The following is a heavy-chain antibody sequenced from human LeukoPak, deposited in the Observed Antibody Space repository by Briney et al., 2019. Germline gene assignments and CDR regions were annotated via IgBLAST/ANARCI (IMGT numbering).Heavy chain of an antibody. D-gene: IGHD1-26*01. CDR3: AKDSVYSGSYQSYFDH. CDR2: ISYDGSNK. Sequence: GGSLRLSCAASGFTFSSYGVHWVRQAPGKGLEWVAVISYDGSNKYYADSVKGRFTISRGNSKNTLYLQMNSLRAEDTAVYYCAKDSVYSGSYQSYFDHWGQGTLVTVSS. J-gene: IGHJ4*02. V-gene: IGHV3-30*18. CDR1: GFTFSSYG.